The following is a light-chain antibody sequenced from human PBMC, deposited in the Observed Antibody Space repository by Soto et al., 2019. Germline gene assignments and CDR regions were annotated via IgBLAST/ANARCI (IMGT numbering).Light chain of an antibody. V-gene: IGKV3-15*01. CDR1: QSVSSN. J-gene: IGKJ2*01. Sequence: EIVMTQSPDTLSVSPWERATLSCRASQSVSSNLAWYQQKPGQAPRLLIYGASSRATCIPARFSGSGSGTGSTLTISSLQSEYFPVYYCQLYNKWSPYTFGQGTKLEIK. CDR2: GAS. CDR3: QLYNKWSPYT.